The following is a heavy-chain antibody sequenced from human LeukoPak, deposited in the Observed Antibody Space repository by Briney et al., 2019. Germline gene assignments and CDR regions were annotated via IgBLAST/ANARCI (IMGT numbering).Heavy chain of an antibody. Sequence: SETLSLTCTVSGGSISSYYWSWIRQPPGKGLEWIGYIYYSGSTNYNPSLKSRVTISVDTSKNQFSLKLSSVTAADTAVYYCAREGRYSSFPFDYWGQGTLVTVSS. J-gene: IGHJ4*02. CDR3: AREGRYSSFPFDY. CDR2: IYYSGST. D-gene: IGHD6-13*01. V-gene: IGHV4-59*12. CDR1: GGSISSYY.